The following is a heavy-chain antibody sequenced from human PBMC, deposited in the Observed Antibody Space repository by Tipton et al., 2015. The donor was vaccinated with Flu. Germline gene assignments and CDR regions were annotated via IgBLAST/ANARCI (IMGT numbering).Heavy chain of an antibody. CDR1: GFPITTGYY. CDR3: ARASSPVVVTAIRFDY. CDR2: IYHGTTT. J-gene: IGHJ4*02. V-gene: IGHV4-38-2*01. D-gene: IGHD2-21*02. Sequence: GLVKPSETLSLSCAVSGFPITTGYYWGWIRQPPGKGLEWIGGIYHGTTTRYNPSLRSRVTISVDKSKNQFSLRLSSVTAADTAVYYCARASSPVVVTAIRFDYWGQGAPVTISS.